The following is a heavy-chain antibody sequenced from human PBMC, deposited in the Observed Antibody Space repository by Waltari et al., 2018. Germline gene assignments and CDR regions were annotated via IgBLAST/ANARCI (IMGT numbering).Heavy chain of an antibody. CDR3: ARGIAAAGNGIDY. CDR2: INAGNGNT. CDR1: GYTFTSYA. Sequence: QVQLVQSGAEVKKPGASVKVSCKASGYTFTSYAMHWVRQAPGQRLEWMGWINAGNGNTKYSQEFQGRVTITRDTSASTAYMELSSLRSEDMAVYYCARGIAAAGNGIDYWGQGTLVTVSS. V-gene: IGHV1-3*03. J-gene: IGHJ4*02. D-gene: IGHD6-13*01.